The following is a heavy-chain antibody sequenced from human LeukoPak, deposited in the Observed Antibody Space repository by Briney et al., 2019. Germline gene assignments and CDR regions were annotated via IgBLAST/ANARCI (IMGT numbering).Heavy chain of an antibody. D-gene: IGHD3-9*01. CDR1: GGTFSSYA. CDR2: IIPIFGTA. Sequence: SVKVSCKASGGTFSSYAISWVRQAPGQGLEWMGGIIPIFGTANYAQKFQGRVTITADESTSTAYMELSSLRSEDTAVYYCALRRAYDILTGYRYWGHGTLVTVSS. V-gene: IGHV1-69*13. J-gene: IGHJ4*01. CDR3: ALRRAYDILTGYRY.